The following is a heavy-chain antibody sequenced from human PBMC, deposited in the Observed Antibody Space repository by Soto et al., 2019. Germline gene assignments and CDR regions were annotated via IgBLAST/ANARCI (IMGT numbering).Heavy chain of an antibody. Sequence: QVQLVESGGGVVQPRRSLRLSCAASGFTFSTYGMHWVRQAPGKGLEWVAFIQYHGINKDYADSVKGRFTISRDNSRNTLYLQINSLRAEDTAVYYCARGLDYDSSGYYLDFWGQGALVNVSS. CDR3: ARGLDYDSSGYYLDF. J-gene: IGHJ4*02. CDR2: IQYHGINK. D-gene: IGHD3-22*01. V-gene: IGHV3-33*05. CDR1: GFTFSTYG.